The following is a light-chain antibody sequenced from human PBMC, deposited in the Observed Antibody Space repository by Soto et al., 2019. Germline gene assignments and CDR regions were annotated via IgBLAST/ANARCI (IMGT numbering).Light chain of an antibody. CDR2: GAS. V-gene: IGKV1-5*01. CDR3: QQYIGLWT. CDR1: QTISTF. J-gene: IGKJ1*01. Sequence: DIQLTQSPSTLSASVGDRVTITCRASQTISTFLAWYQQKPGKAPHLLIYGASSLQSGVPSRFSGSGSGTEFTISISSLQPDDLGTYYCQQYIGLWTFGQGTKVDLK.